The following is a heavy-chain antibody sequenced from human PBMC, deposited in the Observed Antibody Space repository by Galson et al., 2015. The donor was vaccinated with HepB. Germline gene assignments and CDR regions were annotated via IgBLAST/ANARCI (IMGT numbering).Heavy chain of an antibody. CDR1: GSIFSNAW. J-gene: IGHJ3*02. CDR2: IKSKVDGGTT. Sequence: SLRLSCAASGSIFSNAWISWVRQAPGKGLEWVGRIKSKVDGGTTDYAGPVKGRFTISRDDSKNTLYLEMTSLKPEDTAVYYCTTVATSVITIFGTDVFDIWGQGTMVTVSS. CDR3: TTVATSVITIFGTDVFDI. D-gene: IGHD3-3*01. V-gene: IGHV3-15*01.